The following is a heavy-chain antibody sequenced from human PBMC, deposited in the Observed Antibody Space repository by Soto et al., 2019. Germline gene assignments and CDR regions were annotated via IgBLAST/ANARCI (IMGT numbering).Heavy chain of an antibody. CDR2: IWYDGSNK. CDR3: AREAFQEPFFDY. Sequence: PGGSLRLSCAASGFTFSSYGMHWVRQAPGKGLEWVAVIWYDGSNKYYADSVKGRFTISRDNSKNTLYLQMNSLRAEDTAVYYCAREAFQEPFFDYWGQGNLVTVSS. CDR1: GFTFSSYG. V-gene: IGHV3-33*01. D-gene: IGHD1-26*01. J-gene: IGHJ4*02.